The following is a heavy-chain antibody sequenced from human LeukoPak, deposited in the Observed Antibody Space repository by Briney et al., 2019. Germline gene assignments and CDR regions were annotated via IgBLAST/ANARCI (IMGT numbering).Heavy chain of an antibody. V-gene: IGHV4-39*01. CDR3: ARPVDGYYFDY. CDR1: GGSISSSSYY. J-gene: IGHJ4*02. Sequence: SETLSLTCTVSGGSISSSSYYWGWIRQPPGKGLEWIGSIYYSGSTYYNPSLKSRVTISVDTSKNQFSLKLSSVTAADTAVYYCARPVDGYYFDYWGQGTLVTVPS. D-gene: IGHD5-24*01. CDR2: IYYSGST.